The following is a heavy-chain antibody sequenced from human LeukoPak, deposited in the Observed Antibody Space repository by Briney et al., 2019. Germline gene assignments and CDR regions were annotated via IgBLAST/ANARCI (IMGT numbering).Heavy chain of an antibody. CDR2: IYTSGST. V-gene: IGHV4-61*02. CDR1: GGSISSGSYY. J-gene: IGHJ4*02. D-gene: IGHD2-2*02. CDR3: ARYCSSTSCYRDY. Sequence: SQTLSLTCTVSGGSISSGSYYWSWIRQPAGKGLEWIGRIYTSGSTNYNPSLKSRVTISVDTSKNQFSLKLSSVTAADTAVYYCARYCSSTSCYRDYWGQGTLVTVSS.